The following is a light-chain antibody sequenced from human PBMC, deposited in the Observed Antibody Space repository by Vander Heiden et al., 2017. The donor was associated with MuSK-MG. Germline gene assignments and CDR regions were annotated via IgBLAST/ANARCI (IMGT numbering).Light chain of an antibody. J-gene: IGKJ4*01. CDR2: DAP. CDR1: QSVSSY. V-gene: IGKV3-11*01. Sequence: PPSVSLSPGERATLTCRASQSVSSYLAWYQQKPGQAPRLLIYDAPNRATGIPARFSGSGSGTDFTLTISSLEPEDFAVYYCQQRSNSPPLTFGGRTKVEIK. CDR3: QQRSNSPPLT.